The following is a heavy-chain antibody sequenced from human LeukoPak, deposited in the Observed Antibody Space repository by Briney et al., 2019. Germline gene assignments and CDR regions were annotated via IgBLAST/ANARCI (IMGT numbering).Heavy chain of an antibody. V-gene: IGHV4-59*11. CDR3: ARGRGDDFWSGENHDAFDI. J-gene: IGHJ3*02. Sequence: SETLSLTCTVSGGSISSHYWSWIRQPPGKGLEWIGYIYYSGSTNYNPSLKSRVTISVDTSKNQFSLKLSSVTAADTAVYYCARGRGDDFWSGENHDAFDIWGQGTMVTVSS. D-gene: IGHD3-3*01. CDR2: IYYSGST. CDR1: GGSISSHY.